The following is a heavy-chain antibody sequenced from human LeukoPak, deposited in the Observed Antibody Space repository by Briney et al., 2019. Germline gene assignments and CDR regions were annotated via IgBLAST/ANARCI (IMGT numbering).Heavy chain of an antibody. J-gene: IGHJ4*02. V-gene: IGHV4-4*07. CDR1: GASISSYY. CDR2: IHTSGST. CDR3: AGRDY. Sequence: SETLSLTCTVSGASISSYYWSWVRQPAGKGLEWIGVIHTSGSTDYNPSLESRVTISVDKSKNQFSLKLTSVTAADTAVYYCAGRDYWGQGTLVTVSS. D-gene: IGHD1-26*01.